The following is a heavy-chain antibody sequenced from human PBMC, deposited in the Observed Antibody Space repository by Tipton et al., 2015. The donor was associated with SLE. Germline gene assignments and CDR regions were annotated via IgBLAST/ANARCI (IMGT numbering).Heavy chain of an antibody. CDR2: IYTSGST. Sequence: LRLSCTVSGGSISSYYWSWIRQPPGKGLEWIGYIYTSGSTNYNPSLKSRVTISVDTSKNQFSLKLSSVTAADTAVYYCARHKGDYGYYYYGMDVWGQGTTVTVSS. V-gene: IGHV4-4*09. CDR3: ARHKGDYGYYYYGMDV. D-gene: IGHD4-17*01. J-gene: IGHJ6*02. CDR1: GGSISSYY.